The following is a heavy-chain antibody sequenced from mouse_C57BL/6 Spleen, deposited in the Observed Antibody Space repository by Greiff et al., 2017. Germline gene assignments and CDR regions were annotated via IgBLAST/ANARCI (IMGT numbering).Heavy chain of an antibody. V-gene: IGHV1-82*01. D-gene: IGHD2-3*01. CDR3: ARQDGYYGYYAMDY. Sequence: QVQLQQSGAELMKPGASVKISCKASGYAFSSSWMNWVKQRPGKGLEWIGRIYPGDGDTNYNGKFKGKATLTADKSSSTAYMQLSSLTSEDSAVYFCARQDGYYGYYAMDYWGQGTSVTVSS. CDR2: IYPGDGDT. J-gene: IGHJ4*01. CDR1: GYAFSSSW.